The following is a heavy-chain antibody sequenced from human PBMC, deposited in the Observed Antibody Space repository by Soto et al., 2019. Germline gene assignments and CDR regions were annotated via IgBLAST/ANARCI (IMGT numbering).Heavy chain of an antibody. CDR3: ARDADILTGSDAFDI. CDR1: GFTVSSNY. J-gene: IGHJ3*02. D-gene: IGHD3-9*01. Sequence: EVQLVESGGGLVQPGGSLRLSCAASGFTVSSNYMSWVRQAPGKGLEWVSIIYSGGSTYYADSVKGRFTISRDNSKNTLYLQMNSLRAEDTAVYYCARDADILTGSDAFDIWGQGTMVTVSS. CDR2: IYSGGST. V-gene: IGHV3-66*01.